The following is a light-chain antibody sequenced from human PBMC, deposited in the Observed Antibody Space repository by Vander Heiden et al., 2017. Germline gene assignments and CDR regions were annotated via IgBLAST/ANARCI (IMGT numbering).Light chain of an antibody. CDR2: ENN. Sequence: QSVLTQPPPVSAAPGQKVTISCSGSSSNNGDNYVSWYQLLPGTAPKVLIYENNKRPSGIPDRFSGSKSGTSAALSITGLQTGDEANYYCGTWDTSLGWVFGGGTKLTVL. J-gene: IGLJ3*02. V-gene: IGLV1-51*02. CDR3: GTWDTSLGWV. CDR1: SSNNGDNY.